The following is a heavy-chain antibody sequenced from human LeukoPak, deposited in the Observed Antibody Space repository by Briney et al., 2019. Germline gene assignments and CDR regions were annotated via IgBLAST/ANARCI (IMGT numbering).Heavy chain of an antibody. CDR1: GYTFTGYY. J-gene: IGHJ4*02. D-gene: IGHD4-17*01. CDR2: INPNSGGT. V-gene: IGHV1-2*02. Sequence: GASVRLSCKTSGYTFTGYYMHWVRQAPGQGLEWMGWINPNSGGTNYAQKFQGRVTMTRDTSISTAYMELSRLRSDDTAVYYCARGGSDYGDYGGYWGQGTVVPVSS. CDR3: ARGGSDYGDYGGY.